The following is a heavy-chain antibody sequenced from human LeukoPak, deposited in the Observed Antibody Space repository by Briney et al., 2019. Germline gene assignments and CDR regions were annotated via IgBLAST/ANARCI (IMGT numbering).Heavy chain of an antibody. V-gene: IGHV1-2*06. CDR2: INPNSGGT. J-gene: IGHJ4*02. D-gene: IGHD3-16*02. CDR1: GYTFTGYY. CDR3: ARAFGGVIVNDC. Sequence: ASVKVSCKASGYTFTGYYMHWVRQAPGHGLEWMGRINPNSGGTNYAQKFQGRVTMTRDTSISTAYMELSRLRSDDTAVYYCARAFGGVIVNDCCGQGTLVTVSS.